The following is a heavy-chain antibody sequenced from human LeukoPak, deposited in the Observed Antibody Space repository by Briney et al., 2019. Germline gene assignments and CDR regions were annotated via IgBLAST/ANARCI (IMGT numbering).Heavy chain of an antibody. CDR2: IIPIFGIA. Sequence: SVKVSCKASGGTFSSYAISWVRQAPGQGLEWMGRIIPIFGIANYAQKFQGRVTITADKSTSTAYMELSSLRSEDTAVYYCAREDYYYYYYGMDVWGQGTTVTVSS. D-gene: IGHD3-16*01. CDR1: GGTFSSYA. V-gene: IGHV1-69*04. J-gene: IGHJ6*02. CDR3: AREDYYYYYYGMDV.